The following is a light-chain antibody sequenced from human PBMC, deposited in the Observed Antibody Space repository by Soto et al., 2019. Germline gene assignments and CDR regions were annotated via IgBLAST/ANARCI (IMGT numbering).Light chain of an antibody. Sequence: EIVMTQSPATLSVSPGERATLSCRASESVGRNLAWYQQKPGQAPRLLIYGASTRATGIPDRFSGSGSGTDFTLTISRLEPEDFAVYYCQQYNSWPPITFGQGTKVDIK. CDR2: GAS. CDR3: QQYNSWPPIT. CDR1: ESVGRN. V-gene: IGKV3D-15*01. J-gene: IGKJ1*01.